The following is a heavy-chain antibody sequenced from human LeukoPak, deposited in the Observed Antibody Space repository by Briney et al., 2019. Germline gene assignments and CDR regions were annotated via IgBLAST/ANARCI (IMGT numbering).Heavy chain of an antibody. V-gene: IGHV3-21*01. CDR3: ARARVGATTLYYYMDV. CDR2: ISSSSYI. CDR1: GFTFSSYS. J-gene: IGHJ6*03. Sequence: GGSLRLSCAASGFTFSSYSMNWARQAPGEGLEWVSSISSSSYIYYADSVKGRFTISRDNAKNSLYLQMNSLRAEDTAVYYCARARVGATTLYYYMDVWGKGTTVTVSS. D-gene: IGHD1-26*01.